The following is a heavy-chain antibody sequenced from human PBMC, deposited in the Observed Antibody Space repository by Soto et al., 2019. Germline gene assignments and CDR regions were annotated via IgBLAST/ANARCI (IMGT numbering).Heavy chain of an antibody. CDR1: GFTFSSYA. Sequence: GGSLRLSCAASGFTFSSYAMHWVRQAPGKGLEWVAVISYGGSNKYYADSVKGRFTISRDNSKNTLYLQMNSLRAEDTAVYYCARVRGSSFTKYYDFWSGPDYYYGMDVWGQGTTVTVSS. CDR2: ISYGGSNK. J-gene: IGHJ6*02. CDR3: ARVRGSSFTKYYDFWSGPDYYYGMDV. D-gene: IGHD3-3*01. V-gene: IGHV3-30-3*01.